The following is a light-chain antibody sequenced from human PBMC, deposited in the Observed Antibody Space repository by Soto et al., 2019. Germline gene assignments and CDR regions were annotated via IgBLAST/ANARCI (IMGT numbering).Light chain of an antibody. CDR1: SANIGAGYD. J-gene: IGLJ1*01. CDR3: QSYDSTLSGLYV. CDR2: GNN. V-gene: IGLV1-40*01. Sequence: SLLTQPPSMSGAPGQRVTISCPGTSANIGAGYDVHWYQQLPGMAPKLLIYGNNKRPSGVPDRFSGSKSGTSASLAITGLQAEDEADHYCQSYDSTLSGLYVLGTGTKVTVL.